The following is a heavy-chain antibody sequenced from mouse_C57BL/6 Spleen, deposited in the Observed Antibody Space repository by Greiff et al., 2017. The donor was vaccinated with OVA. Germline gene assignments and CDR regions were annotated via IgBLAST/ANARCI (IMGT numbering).Heavy chain of an antibody. J-gene: IGHJ1*03. D-gene: IGHD1-1*01. CDR3: VREGGYGSSFDWYFDV. Sequence: EVKLVESGGGLVQPKGSLKLSCAASGFTFNTYAMHWVRQAPGKGLEWVARIRSKSSNYATYYADSVKDRFTISRDDSQSMLYLQMNNLKTEDTAMYYCVREGGYGSSFDWYFDVWGTGTTVTVSS. CDR2: IRSKSSNYAT. V-gene: IGHV10-3*01. CDR1: GFTFNTYA.